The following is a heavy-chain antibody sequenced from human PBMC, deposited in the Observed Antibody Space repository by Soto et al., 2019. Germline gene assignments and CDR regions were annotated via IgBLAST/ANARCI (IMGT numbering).Heavy chain of an antibody. D-gene: IGHD4-17*01. J-gene: IGHJ4*02. V-gene: IGHV5-10-1*01. CDR3: ARHDYGDYISGIDY. CDR1: GYYFTTYW. Sequence: PGESLKISCKGSGYYFTTYWITWVRQMPGKGLEWIGYFDPTNSYTKYSPSFQGHVTISVDKSISTAYLQWSSLKASDTAMYYCARHDYGDYISGIDYWGQGTLVTVSS. CDR2: FDPTNSYT.